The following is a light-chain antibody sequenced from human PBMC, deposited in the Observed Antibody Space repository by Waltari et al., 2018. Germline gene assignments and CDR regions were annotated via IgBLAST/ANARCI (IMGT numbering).Light chain of an antibody. V-gene: IGKV3-20*01. J-gene: IGKJ1*01. Sequence: EIVFPHSPGTLSLSPGERATLSCRASQSVSRTLAWYQQKPGQAPKLLIYCASIRATGIPDRFTGSGSGTDFSLTISSLEPEDFAMYYCQHYVRLPATFGQGTKVEIK. CDR2: CAS. CDR3: QHYVRLPAT. CDR1: QSVSRT.